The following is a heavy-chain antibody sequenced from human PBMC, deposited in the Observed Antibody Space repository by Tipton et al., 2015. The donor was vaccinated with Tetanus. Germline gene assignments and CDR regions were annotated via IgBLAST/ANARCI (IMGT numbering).Heavy chain of an antibody. CDR3: ARVSRRNFYFDY. J-gene: IGHJ4*02. Sequence: GLVKPSETLSLTCSVSGDSMTDFYWSWIRQPPGQGLEWIAYIFYNGRTQYNPSLRSRVTISVDTAKNQFSLQLTSVTVADSAVYFCARVSRRNFYFDYWGPGAQVTVSS. CDR1: GDSMTDFY. D-gene: IGHD2/OR15-2a*01. CDR2: IFYNGRT. V-gene: IGHV4-59*12.